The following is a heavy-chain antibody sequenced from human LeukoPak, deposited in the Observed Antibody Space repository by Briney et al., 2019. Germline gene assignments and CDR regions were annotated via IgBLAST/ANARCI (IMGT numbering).Heavy chain of an antibody. Sequence: GGSLRLSCVASGFTFSDSWMSWVRQAPGKGLEWVADIKKEGSEKGYVDSVKGRFTISRDNAKNSLYLQMDSLRAEDTAVYYCATYTNWVAGDVWGQGTTVSVS. J-gene: IGHJ6*02. CDR2: IKKEGSEK. CDR1: GFTFSDSW. CDR3: ATYTNWVAGDV. V-gene: IGHV3-7*01. D-gene: IGHD3-16*01.